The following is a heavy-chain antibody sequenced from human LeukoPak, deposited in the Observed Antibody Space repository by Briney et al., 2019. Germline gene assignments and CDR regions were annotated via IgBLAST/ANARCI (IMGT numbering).Heavy chain of an antibody. V-gene: IGHV1-2*02. CDR2: INPNSGGT. J-gene: IGHJ6*02. D-gene: IGHD3-10*01. CDR1: GYTFTGYY. CDR3: ARVHYFGSGIQRTNYGMDV. Sequence: ASGKVSCKASGYTFTGYYMHWVRQAPGQGLEWMGWINPNSGGTNYAQKFQGRVTMTRDTSISTAYMELSRLRSDDTAVYYCARVHYFGSGIQRTNYGMDVWGQGTTVTVSS.